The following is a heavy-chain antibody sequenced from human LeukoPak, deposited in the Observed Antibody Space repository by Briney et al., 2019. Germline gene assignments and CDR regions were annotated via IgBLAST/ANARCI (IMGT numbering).Heavy chain of an antibody. CDR2: IYYSGST. J-gene: IGHJ4*02. CDR3: AGGYCSGGSCYSLDY. CDR1: GGSISSSSYY. Sequence: SETLSLTCTVSGGSISSSSYYWGWIRQPPGKGLEWIGYIYYSGSTNYNPSLKSRVTISVDTSKNQFSLKLSSVTAADTAVYYCAGGYCSGGSCYSLDYWGQGTLVTVSS. V-gene: IGHV4-61*05. D-gene: IGHD2-15*01.